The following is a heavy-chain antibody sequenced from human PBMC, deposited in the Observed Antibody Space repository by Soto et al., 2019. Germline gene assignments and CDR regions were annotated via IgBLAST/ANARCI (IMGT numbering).Heavy chain of an antibody. Sequence: SETLSLTCTVSGGSISSGGYYWSWIRQHPGKGLEWIGYIYYSGSTYYNPSLKSRVTISVDTSKNQFSLKLSSVTAANTAVYYCARDYRIAARKRTPGRFAPWGQGTLVTVSS. V-gene: IGHV4-31*03. D-gene: IGHD6-6*01. CDR1: GGSISSGGYY. CDR2: IYYSGST. J-gene: IGHJ5*02. CDR3: ARDYRIAARKRTPGRFAP.